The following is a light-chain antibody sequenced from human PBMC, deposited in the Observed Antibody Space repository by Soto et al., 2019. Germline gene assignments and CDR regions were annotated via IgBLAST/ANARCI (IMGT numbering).Light chain of an antibody. Sequence: DIQMTQSPYSLSVSVGVRVTITCRAIQSISSCLNWYQQKPGKAPKLLIFGTSSLQGGVPSSVSGSGSGIDYTVTISTLQLEDFATYDSRHTYLTDLTGGRGTRMEIK. J-gene: IGKJ5*01. V-gene: IGKV1-39*01. CDR1: QSISSC. CDR2: GTS. CDR3: RHTYLTDLT.